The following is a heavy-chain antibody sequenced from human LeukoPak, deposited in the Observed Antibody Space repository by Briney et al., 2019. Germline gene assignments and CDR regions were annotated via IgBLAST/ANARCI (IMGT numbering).Heavy chain of an antibody. V-gene: IGHV3-30*18. J-gene: IGHJ3*02. CDR3: AKEAKRRIVVVITTEGALDI. CDR1: GFTFNSYG. CDR2: ISYDGNDK. Sequence: GGSLRLSCAASGFTFNSYGMHWVRQAPGKGLEWVAVISYDGNDKFYRDSVKGRFTISRDNSKNTLYLQMNSLRAEDTAVYYCAKEAKRRIVVVITTEGALDIWGQGTMVTVSS. D-gene: IGHD3-22*01.